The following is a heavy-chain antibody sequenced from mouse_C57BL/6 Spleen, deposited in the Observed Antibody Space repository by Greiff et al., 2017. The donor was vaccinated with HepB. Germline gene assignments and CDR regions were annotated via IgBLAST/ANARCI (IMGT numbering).Heavy chain of an antibody. CDR3: ARAHLLLRFAY. Sequence: QVHVKQSGPELVKPGASVKISCKASGYAFSSSWMNWVKQRPGKGLEWIGRIYPGDGDTNYNGKFKGKATLTADKSSSTAYMQLSSLTSEDSAVYFCARAHLLLRFAYWGQGTLVTVSA. CDR2: IYPGDGDT. D-gene: IGHD1-1*01. V-gene: IGHV1-82*01. J-gene: IGHJ3*01. CDR1: GYAFSSSW.